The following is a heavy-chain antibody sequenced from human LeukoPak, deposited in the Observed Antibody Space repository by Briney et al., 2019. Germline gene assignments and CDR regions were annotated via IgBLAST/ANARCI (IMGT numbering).Heavy chain of an antibody. CDR2: IIPILGIA. CDR3: ARDKEVEMATITDY. V-gene: IGHV1-69*04. D-gene: IGHD5-24*01. J-gene: IGHJ4*02. CDR1: GGTFGRDT. Sequence: SVKVSCKPSGGTFGRDTISWVRQAPGQGLEWMGRIIPILGIANYAQKFQGRVTITADKSTSTAYMELSSLRSEDTAVYYCARDKEVEMATITDYWGQGTLVTVSS.